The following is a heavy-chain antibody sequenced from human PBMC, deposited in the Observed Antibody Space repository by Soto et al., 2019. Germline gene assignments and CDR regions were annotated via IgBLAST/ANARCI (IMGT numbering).Heavy chain of an antibody. D-gene: IGHD2-15*01. J-gene: IGHJ3*02. CDR2: ISAYNGNT. Sequence: QVQLVQSGAEVKKPGASVKVSCKASGYTFTSYGISWVRQAPGQGLEWMGWISAYNGNTKYAQKLQGRVTMTTDTTTSTDYMELRSLRSDDTAVYYCARDVVVVAGTPSREVDAFDIWGQGTMVTVSS. V-gene: IGHV1-18*01. CDR1: GYTFTSYG. CDR3: ARDVVVVAGTPSREVDAFDI.